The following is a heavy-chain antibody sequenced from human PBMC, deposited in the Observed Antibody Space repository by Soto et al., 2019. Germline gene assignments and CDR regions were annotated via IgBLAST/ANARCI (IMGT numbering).Heavy chain of an antibody. CDR3: ARDGSHRVYYYYYGIDV. J-gene: IGHJ6*02. Sequence: QVQLVESGGGVVQPGRSLRLSCAASGFTFSSYGMHWVRQAPGKGLEWVAVLWYEESNKYYADSVKGRFTISRDNSKSTLYLQMNSLRAKDTAVYYCARDGSHRVYYYYYGIDVWGHGTTVTVSS. CDR2: LWYEESNK. CDR1: GFTFSSYG. V-gene: IGHV3-33*01.